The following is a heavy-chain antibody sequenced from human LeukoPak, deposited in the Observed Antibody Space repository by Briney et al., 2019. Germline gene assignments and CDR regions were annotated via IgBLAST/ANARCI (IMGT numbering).Heavy chain of an antibody. J-gene: IGHJ6*03. CDR2: IYHSGST. D-gene: IGHD6-13*01. V-gene: IGHV4-59*01. CDR1: GGSISSYY. CDR3: ARGESYSSSWPPYYYYYYYMDV. Sequence: SETLSLTCTVSGGSISSYYWSWIRQPPGKGLEWIGYIYHSGSTNYNPSLKSRVTISVDTSKNQFSLKLSSVTAADTAVYYCARGESYSSSWPPYYYYYYYMDVWGKGTTVTVSS.